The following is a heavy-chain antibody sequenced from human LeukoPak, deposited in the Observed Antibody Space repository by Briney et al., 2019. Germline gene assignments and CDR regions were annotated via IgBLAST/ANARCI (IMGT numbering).Heavy chain of an antibody. J-gene: IGHJ6*02. Sequence: ASVKVSCKAPGYTFTSDDINWVRQATGQGLEWMGWMNPNSANTGYAQKFQGRVTMTRNTSISTAYMELSSLRSEDTAVYYCARLASSSWPLYYYYGMDVWGQGTTVTVSS. CDR2: MNPNSANT. CDR3: ARLASSSWPLYYYYGMDV. V-gene: IGHV1-8*01. D-gene: IGHD6-13*01. CDR1: GYTFTSDD.